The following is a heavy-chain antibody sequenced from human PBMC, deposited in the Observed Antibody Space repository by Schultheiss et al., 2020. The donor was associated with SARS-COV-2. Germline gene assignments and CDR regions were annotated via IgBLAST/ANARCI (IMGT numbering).Heavy chain of an antibody. CDR1: GASFTNHF. CDR2: INHSGST. D-gene: IGHD1-26*01. J-gene: IGHJ5*02. CDR3: ARGTPPSRELLFDP. V-gene: IGHV4-34*01. Sequence: SQTLSLTCAVYGASFTNHFWSWIRQPPGKGLEWIGEINHSGSTNYNPSLKSRVTISVDTSKNQFSLKLSSVTAADTAVYYCARGTPPSRELLFDPWGQGTLVTVSS.